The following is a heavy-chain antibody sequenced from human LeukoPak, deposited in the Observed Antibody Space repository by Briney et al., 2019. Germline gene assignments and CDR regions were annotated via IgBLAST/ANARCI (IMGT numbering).Heavy chain of an antibody. CDR3: ASEVREYDFWSGRLESLDY. D-gene: IGHD3-3*01. J-gene: IGHJ4*02. Sequence: GASVKVSCTASGGTFSSYAISWVRQAPGQGLEWVGRIIPIFGTANYAQKFQGRVTITADKSTSTAYMELSSLRSEDTAVYYCASEVREYDFWSGRLESLDYWGQGTLVTVSS. CDR2: IIPIFGTA. V-gene: IGHV1-69*06. CDR1: GGTFSSYA.